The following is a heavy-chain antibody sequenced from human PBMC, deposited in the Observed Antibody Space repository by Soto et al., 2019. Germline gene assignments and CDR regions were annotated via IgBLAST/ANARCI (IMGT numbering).Heavy chain of an antibody. CDR2: IIPIFGTA. CDR3: ARDRRGRDGYNYYYYYGMDV. D-gene: IGHD3-16*01. J-gene: IGHJ6*02. V-gene: IGHV1-69*06. CDR1: GGTFSSYA. Sequence: ASVKVSCKASGGTFSSYAISWVRQAPGQGLEWMGGIIPIFGTANYAQKFQGRVTITAEKSTSTAYMELSSLRSEDTAVYYCARDRRGRDGYNYYYYYGMDVWGQGTTVTVSS.